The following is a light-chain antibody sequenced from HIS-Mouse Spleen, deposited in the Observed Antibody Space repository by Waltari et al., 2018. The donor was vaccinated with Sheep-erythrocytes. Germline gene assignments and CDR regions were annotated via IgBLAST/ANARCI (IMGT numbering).Light chain of an antibody. Sequence: DILMTQSPDSLAVSLGERAPINCKSNQSVLYSSNNKNYLAWYQQKPGQPPKLLIYWASTRESGVPDRFSGSGSGTDFTLTISSLQAEDVAVYYCQQYYSTLLTFGGGTKVEIK. CDR1: QSVLYSSNNKNY. J-gene: IGKJ4*01. V-gene: IGKV4-1*01. CDR2: WAS. CDR3: QQYYSTLLT.